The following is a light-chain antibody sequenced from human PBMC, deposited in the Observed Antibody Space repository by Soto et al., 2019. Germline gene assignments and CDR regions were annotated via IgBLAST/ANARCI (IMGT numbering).Light chain of an antibody. J-gene: IGKJ2*01. CDR3: QQYTSAIYS. CDR1: KSLMTY. V-gene: IGKV1-5*01. Sequence: DIQLTQSPSALSASVGDTVTITCWASKSLMTYLAWYQQKPGRAPKLLIYDASSLQTGVPSRFSGSGSGIEFSLTISSLQPEDFAAYHCQQYTSAIYSFGQGTKVDIK. CDR2: DAS.